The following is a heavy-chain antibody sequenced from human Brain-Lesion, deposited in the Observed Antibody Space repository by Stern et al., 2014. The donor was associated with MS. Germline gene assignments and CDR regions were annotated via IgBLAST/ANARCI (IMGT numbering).Heavy chain of an antibody. CDR2: IYSTGST. V-gene: IGHV4-4*09. CDR3: ARNIRPSVNYYDALGF. Sequence: QLQLQESGPGLVKPSETLSLTCTVSGDSISSYYWSWIRQAPGKGLEWIGYIYSTGSTNYNPSLKSRVTMSVDTPKNQFSLRLSSVTAADTAVYYCARNIRPSVNYYDALGFWGQGTLVTVSS. J-gene: IGHJ4*02. D-gene: IGHD3-22*01. CDR1: GDSISSYY.